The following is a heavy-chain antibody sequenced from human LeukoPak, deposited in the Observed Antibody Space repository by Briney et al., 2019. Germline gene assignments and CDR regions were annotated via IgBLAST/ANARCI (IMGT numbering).Heavy chain of an antibody. CDR1: GYTFTSYY. V-gene: IGHV1-46*01. CDR3: ARGGSLGYCTNGVCYGRAFDI. Sequence: ASVKVSCKASGYTFTSYYMHWVRQAPGQGLEWMGIINPSGGSTSYAQKFQGRVTMTRGMSTSTVYMELSSLRSEDTAVYYCARGGSLGYCTNGVCYGRAFDIWGQGTMVTVSS. D-gene: IGHD2-8*01. J-gene: IGHJ3*02. CDR2: INPSGGST.